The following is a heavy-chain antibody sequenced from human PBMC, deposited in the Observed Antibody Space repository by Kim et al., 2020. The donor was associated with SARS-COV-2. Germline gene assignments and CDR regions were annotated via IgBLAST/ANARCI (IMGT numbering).Heavy chain of an antibody. CDR2: TRKKSSRDTT. J-gene: IGHJ3*02. CDR1: GFTFRDHY. Sequence: GGSLRLSCAASGFTFRDHYIDWVRQAPGKGLEWVGRTRKKSSRDTTEYAASVQGRFTISRDDSKSSLYLQMNSLKTEDADVYYCTRGYSGTNIYAFDIWGQGTVVTVSS. D-gene: IGHD5-12*01. V-gene: IGHV3-72*01. CDR3: TRGYSGTNIYAFDI.